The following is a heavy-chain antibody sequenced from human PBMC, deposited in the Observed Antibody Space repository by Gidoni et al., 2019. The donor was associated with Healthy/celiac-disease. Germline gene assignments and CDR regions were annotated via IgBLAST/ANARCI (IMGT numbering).Heavy chain of an antibody. CDR2: ISSSTNYI. V-gene: IGHV3-21*01. J-gene: IGHJ4*02. D-gene: IGHD6-19*01. Sequence: EVQLVESGVGLVKPGGSLRLSCAASGFPFSRHSMNWVRQAPGKGLEWVSSISSSTNYIYYADSVKGRFTISRDNAKNSLYLQMNSLRAEDTAVYYCARDVASSGWYYFDYWGQGTLVTVSS. CDR1: GFPFSRHS. CDR3: ARDVASSGWYYFDY.